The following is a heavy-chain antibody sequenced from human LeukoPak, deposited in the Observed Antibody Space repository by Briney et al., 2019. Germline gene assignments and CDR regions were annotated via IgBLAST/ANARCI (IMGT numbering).Heavy chain of an antibody. J-gene: IGHJ6*02. V-gene: IGHV4-34*01. Sequence: SETLSLTCAVYGGSFSGYYWSWIRPPPGKGLEWIGEINHSGSTNYNPSLKSRVTISVDTSKNQFSLKLSSVTAADTAVYYCARDDRASSYYYDSSGWSHGMDVWGQGTTVTVSS. D-gene: IGHD3-22*01. CDR3: ARDDRASSYYYDSSGWSHGMDV. CDR1: GGSFSGYY. CDR2: INHSGST.